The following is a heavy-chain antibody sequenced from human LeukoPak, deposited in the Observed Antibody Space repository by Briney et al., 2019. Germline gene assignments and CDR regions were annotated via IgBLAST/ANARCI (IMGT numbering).Heavy chain of an antibody. Sequence: KSRHLSGKCFEYRFIIYSIGWARPLPGKGLDWMGITYAGDSDTSYSPSFQGQVTLSADQSISTPYLQSSSLKASDPAMYYCGRQYRGSDYDYWGQGTLVTVSS. D-gene: IGHD5-12*01. CDR1: EYRFIIYS. J-gene: IGHJ4*02. CDR3: GRQYRGSDYDY. CDR2: TYAGDSDT. V-gene: IGHV5-51*01.